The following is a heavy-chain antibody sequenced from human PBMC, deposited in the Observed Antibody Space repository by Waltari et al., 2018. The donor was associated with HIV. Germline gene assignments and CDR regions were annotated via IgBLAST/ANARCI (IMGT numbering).Heavy chain of an antibody. Sequence: QVQLVQSGAEVKKPGASVKVSCKASGYTFTSYDINWVRQAPGQGLEWMGWMNPNSGDTGYAQKFQGRITMTSNTSISTVYMELSSLTSEETAVYYCVRAAIYSRGCFDYWGQGTLVTVSS. CDR2: MNPNSGDT. J-gene: IGHJ4*02. D-gene: IGHD6-19*01. V-gene: IGHV1-8*01. CDR1: GYTFTSYD. CDR3: VRAAIYSRGCFDY.